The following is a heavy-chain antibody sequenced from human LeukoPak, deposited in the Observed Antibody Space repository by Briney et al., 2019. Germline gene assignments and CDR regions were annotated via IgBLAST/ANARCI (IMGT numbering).Heavy chain of an antibody. CDR1: GFNFSNYG. D-gene: IGHD5-18*01. J-gene: IGHJ4*02. CDR2: ISGRGVST. CDR3: AKDSRGIQLWSGREFDY. Sequence: GGSLRLSCAASGFNFSNYGMSWVRQAPGKGLEWVSSISGRGVSTYYADSVKGRFTISRDSSKNTLYLQMNSLRTEDTAVYYCAKDSRGIQLWSGREFDYWGQGTLVTVSS. V-gene: IGHV3-23*01.